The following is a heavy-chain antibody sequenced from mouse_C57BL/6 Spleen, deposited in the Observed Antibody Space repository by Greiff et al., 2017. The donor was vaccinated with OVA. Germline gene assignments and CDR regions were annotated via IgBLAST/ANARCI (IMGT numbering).Heavy chain of an antibody. CDR3: AREGGGYAMDY. Sequence: VQLQQSGPGLVKPSQSLSLTCSVTGYSITSGYYWNWIRQFPGNKLEWMGYISYDGSNNYNPSLKNRISITRDTSKNQFFLKLNSVTTEDTATYYCAREGGGYAMDYWGQGTSVTGSS. CDR1: GYSITSGYY. J-gene: IGHJ4*01. CDR2: ISYDGSN. V-gene: IGHV3-6*01. D-gene: IGHD1-1*02.